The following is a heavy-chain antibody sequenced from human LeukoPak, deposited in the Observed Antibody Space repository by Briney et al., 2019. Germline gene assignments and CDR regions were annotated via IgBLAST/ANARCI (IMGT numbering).Heavy chain of an antibody. V-gene: IGHV1-3*01. CDR1: GYTFTSYA. CDR2: INAGNGNT. Sequence: ASVKVSCNASGYTFTSYAMHWVRQAPGQRLEWMGWINAGNGNTKYSQKFQGRVTITRDTSASTAYMELSSLRSEDTAVYYCARSGQLWLHSADYWGQGTLVTVSS. J-gene: IGHJ4*02. D-gene: IGHD5-18*01. CDR3: ARSGQLWLHSADY.